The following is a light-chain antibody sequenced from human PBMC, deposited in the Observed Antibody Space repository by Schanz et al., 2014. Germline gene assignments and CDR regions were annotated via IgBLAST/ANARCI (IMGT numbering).Light chain of an antibody. CDR3: QQANSFPLT. CDR1: QAISNY. CDR2: SAS. J-gene: IGKJ4*01. V-gene: IGKV1-12*01. Sequence: DIQMTQSPSTLSASVGDRVSIACRASQAISNYLAWYQQKPGKAPILLIYSASTLQSGVPSRFSGSGSGTDFTLTISSLQPEDFATYYCQQANSFPLTFGGGTKVEIK.